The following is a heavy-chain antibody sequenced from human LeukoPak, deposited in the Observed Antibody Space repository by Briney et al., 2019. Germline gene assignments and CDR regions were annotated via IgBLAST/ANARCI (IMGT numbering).Heavy chain of an antibody. CDR2: INHSGST. J-gene: IGHJ4*02. Sequence: SETLSLTCAVYGGSFSGYYWSWIRQPPGKGLEWIGEINHSGSTNYNPSLKSRVTISVDTSKNQFSLKLSSVTAADTAVYYCARALDSSGYYSQPAGYWGQGTLVTVSS. CDR3: ARALDSSGYYSQPAGY. CDR1: GGSFSGYY. V-gene: IGHV4-34*01. D-gene: IGHD3-22*01.